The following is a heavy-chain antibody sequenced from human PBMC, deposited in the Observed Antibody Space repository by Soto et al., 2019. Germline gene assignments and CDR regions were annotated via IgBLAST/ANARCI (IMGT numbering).Heavy chain of an antibody. CDR3: ARDRGSDYDSAGGFYHY. Sequence: SETLSLTCTVSGGSIRGGDYYWTWIRQSPGKGLEWIGYIYSRGDTSYNPSVESRVTISRDTSKNQFSLNLSSVTAADTAVYYCARDRGSDYDSAGGFYHYGGQGPLVTVP. CDR2: IYSRGDT. D-gene: IGHD3-22*01. J-gene: IGHJ4*02. V-gene: IGHV4-30-4*01. CDR1: GGSIRGGDYY.